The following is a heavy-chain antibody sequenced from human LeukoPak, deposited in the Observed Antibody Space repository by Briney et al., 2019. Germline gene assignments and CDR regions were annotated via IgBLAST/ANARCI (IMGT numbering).Heavy chain of an antibody. V-gene: IGHV3-30*18. CDR2: ISYDGSNK. CDR1: GLTFSNYA. CDR3: AKGLVPAANSDV. Sequence: GGSLRLSCAASGLTFSNYAMGWVRQAPGKGLEWVAVISYDGSNKYYADSVKGRFTISGDNSKNTLYLQMNSLRAEDTAVYYCAKGLVPAANSDVWGKGTTVTVSS. D-gene: IGHD2-2*01. J-gene: IGHJ6*04.